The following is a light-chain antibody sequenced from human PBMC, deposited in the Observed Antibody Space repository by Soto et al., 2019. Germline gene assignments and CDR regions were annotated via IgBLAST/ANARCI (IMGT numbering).Light chain of an antibody. V-gene: IGKV1-5*03. Sequence: DIQMTQSPSTLSASVGDRVTINCRASRSISTWLAWYQHRPGKAPKLLIYQASSLEDGVPSRFSGSGSGTEFTLTISSLQPDDFAIYYCQHYISASRTFGQGTKL. J-gene: IGKJ2*02. CDR3: QHYISASRT. CDR1: RSISTW. CDR2: QAS.